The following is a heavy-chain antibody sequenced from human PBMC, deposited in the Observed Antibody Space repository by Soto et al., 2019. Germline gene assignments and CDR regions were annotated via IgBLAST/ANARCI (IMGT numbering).Heavy chain of an antibody. V-gene: IGHV4-31*03. CDR3: ATVRWELHDAFDI. Sequence: QVQLQELGPGLVKPSQTLSLTCTVSGGSISTGGYYWSWIRQHPGRGLEWIGYIYHSGMTFSNPSLRSRVAISIDTSENQFSLKLSSVTAADTAVYYCATVRWELHDAFDIWGHGTMVSVSS. CDR2: IYHSGMT. CDR1: GGSISTGGYY. J-gene: IGHJ3*02. D-gene: IGHD4-17*01.